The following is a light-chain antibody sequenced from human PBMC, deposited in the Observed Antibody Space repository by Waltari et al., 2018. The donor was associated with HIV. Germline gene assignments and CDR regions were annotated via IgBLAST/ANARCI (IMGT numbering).Light chain of an antibody. CDR2: EVN. V-gene: IGLV2-8*01. J-gene: IGLJ2*01. CDR3: QSADSSGTYPVV. Sequence: QSALTQPPSASGSPGQSVTISCTGTSSDVGGYSYVSWYQQHPGKAPKLMIYEVNKRPSGVPDRFSGSKSGNTASLTVSGLQAEDEADYYCQSADSSGTYPVVFGGGTKLTVL. CDR1: SSDVGGYSY.